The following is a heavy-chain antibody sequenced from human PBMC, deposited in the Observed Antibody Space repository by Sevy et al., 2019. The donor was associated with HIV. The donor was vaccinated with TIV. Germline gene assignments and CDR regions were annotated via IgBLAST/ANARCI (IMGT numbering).Heavy chain of an antibody. CDR1: GYTFTDYF. CDR2: INPISGGT. CDR3: ASLSGYYYDSSRYYNTDAFDI. V-gene: IGHV1-2*02. D-gene: IGHD3-22*01. J-gene: IGHJ3*02. Sequence: ASVKVSCKASGYTFTDYFMHWVRQAPGQGLEWMGWINPISGGTNYAQRFRGRVTMTRDTSISTAYMELSRLRSDDTAVYYCASLSGYYYDSSRYYNTDAFDIWGQGSMVTVSS.